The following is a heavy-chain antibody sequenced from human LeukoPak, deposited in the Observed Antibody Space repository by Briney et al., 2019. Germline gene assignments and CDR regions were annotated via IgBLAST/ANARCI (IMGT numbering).Heavy chain of an antibody. CDR2: ISGSGGST. D-gene: IGHD2-2*01. Sequence: GRSLRLSCAASGFTFDDYAMHWVRQAPGKGLEWVSAISGSGGSTYYADSVKGRFTISRDNSKNTLFLQMNSLRGDDTAVYYCAKLEGYQAGMDVWGQGTTVTVSS. CDR1: GFTFDDYA. V-gene: IGHV3-23*01. CDR3: AKLEGYQAGMDV. J-gene: IGHJ6*02.